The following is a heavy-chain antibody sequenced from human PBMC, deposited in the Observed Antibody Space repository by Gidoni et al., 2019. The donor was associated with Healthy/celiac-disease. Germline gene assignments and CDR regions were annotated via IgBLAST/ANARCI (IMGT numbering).Heavy chain of an antibody. V-gene: IGHV4-59*01. Sequence: QVQLQESGPGLVKPSETLSLTCTVSGGSISSYYWSWIRQPPGKGLAWIGYIYYRGSTNYNPSLKSRVTISVDTSKNQFSLKLSSVTAADTAVYYCARGVVAIAGAFDIWGQGTMVTVSS. D-gene: IGHD3-22*01. CDR1: GGSISSYY. J-gene: IGHJ3*02. CDR2: IYYRGST. CDR3: ARGVVAIAGAFDI.